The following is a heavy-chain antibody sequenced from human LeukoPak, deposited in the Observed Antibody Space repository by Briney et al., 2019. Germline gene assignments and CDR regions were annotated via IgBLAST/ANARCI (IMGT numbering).Heavy chain of an antibody. D-gene: IGHD1-26*01. Sequence: GGSLRLSCAASGITFSNAWMNWGRQTPGKGLEWVGLIESETDGGTTGYAAPVKGRFTISRDDSENTLYLQMNSLKAEDAAIYYCTTEVSGSHTNWGQGTLVTVSS. CDR3: TTEVSGSHTN. CDR2: IESETDGGTT. CDR1: GITFSNAW. J-gene: IGHJ4*02. V-gene: IGHV3-15*04.